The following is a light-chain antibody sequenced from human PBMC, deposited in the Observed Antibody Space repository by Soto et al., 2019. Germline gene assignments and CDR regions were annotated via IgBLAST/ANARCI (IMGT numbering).Light chain of an antibody. CDR2: DVS. CDR3: CSYVGGYSYV. Sequence: LTQPRSVSGSPGQSVTVSCIGTSRDVGDYNSVSWYQQHPGKAPKLMIYDVSKRPSGVPDRFSGSKSGNTASLTISGLQAEDEADYYCCSYVGGYSYVFGIGTKV. CDR1: SRDVGDYNS. V-gene: IGLV2-11*01. J-gene: IGLJ1*01.